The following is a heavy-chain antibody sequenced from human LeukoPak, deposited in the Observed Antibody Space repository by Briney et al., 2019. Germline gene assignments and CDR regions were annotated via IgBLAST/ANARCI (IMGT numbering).Heavy chain of an antibody. D-gene: IGHD4-11*01. CDR2: LYYSGST. CDR1: GGSISCYY. CDR3: ARAEINDYSRY. J-gene: IGHJ4*02. V-gene: IGHV4-59*08. Sequence: SETLSLTCSVSGGSISCYYWSWIRQPPGKGLEWIGYLYYSGSTNYNTSLKSRVIISVDTSKNQFSLKLRGVNAADSALYFCARAEINDYSRYWGQGIPVIVSS.